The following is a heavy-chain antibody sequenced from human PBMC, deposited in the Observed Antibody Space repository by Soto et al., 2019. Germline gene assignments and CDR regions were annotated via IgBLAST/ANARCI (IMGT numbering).Heavy chain of an antibody. Sequence: PGGSLRLSCAASGFTFSSYWMHWVRQAPGKGLVWVSHINSDGSDTTYADSVKGRFTISRDNAKNMLYLQMNSLRAEDTAVYYCVRDDIGPGIDYWGLGTLVTVSS. CDR2: INSDGSDT. CDR1: GFTFSSYW. V-gene: IGHV3-74*01. CDR3: VRDDIGPGIDY. J-gene: IGHJ4*02.